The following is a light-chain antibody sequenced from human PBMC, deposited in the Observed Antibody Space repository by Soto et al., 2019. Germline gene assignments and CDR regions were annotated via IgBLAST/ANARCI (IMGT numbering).Light chain of an antibody. V-gene: IGKV3-20*01. CDR1: QSVSSSY. Sequence: SVLTQSPGTLSLSPGARATLSCRASQSVSSSYLAWYQQKPGQAPRLLIYGASSRATGIPDRFSGSGSGTDFTLTISRLEPEDFAVYYCPQYDRSPKTFGQGTKVDIK. J-gene: IGKJ1*01. CDR3: PQYDRSPKT. CDR2: GAS.